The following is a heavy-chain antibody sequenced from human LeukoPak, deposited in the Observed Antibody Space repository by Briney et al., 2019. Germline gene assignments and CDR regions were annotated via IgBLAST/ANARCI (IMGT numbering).Heavy chain of an antibody. Sequence: GGSLRLSCAASGFTFSSYAMSWVRQAPGKGLEWVSAISGLGGSTYYADSVKGRFTISRDNSKNTLYLQMNSLRAEDAAVYYCARDDYGETFDYWGQGTLVTVSS. CDR1: GFTFSSYA. D-gene: IGHD4-17*01. CDR3: ARDDYGETFDY. V-gene: IGHV3-23*01. CDR2: ISGLGGST. J-gene: IGHJ4*02.